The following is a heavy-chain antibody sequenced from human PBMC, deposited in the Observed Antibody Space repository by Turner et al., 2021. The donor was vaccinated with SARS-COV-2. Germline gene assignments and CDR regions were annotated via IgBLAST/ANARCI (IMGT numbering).Heavy chain of an antibody. CDR2: ISSSSIYI. CDR1: GFPFIPYS. D-gene: IGHD3-3*01. V-gene: IGHV3-21*01. CDR3: AREDDFWSGYHHYGMDV. Sequence: EVQLVESGGGLFKPGGSLSLSCAASGFPFIPYSMNWVRQAPGKGLEWVSSISSSSIYIYYADSVKGRFTISRDNAKNSLYLQMNSLRAEDTAVYYCAREDDFWSGYHHYGMDVWGQGTTVTVSS. J-gene: IGHJ6*02.